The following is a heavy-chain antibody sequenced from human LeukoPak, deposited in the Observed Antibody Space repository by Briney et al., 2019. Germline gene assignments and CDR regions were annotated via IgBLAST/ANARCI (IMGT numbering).Heavy chain of an antibody. V-gene: IGHV4-34*01. Sequence: SETLSLTCAVSGGSFSGYYCSWIRQPPGKGLEWIGEINHIGSTNYNPSLKSRVTISVDTSKNQFSLKLSSVTAADTAVYYCARGSGSGWYTTRYCFDYWGQGTLVTVSS. J-gene: IGHJ4*02. CDR3: ARGSGSGWYTTRYCFDY. CDR2: INHIGST. CDR1: GGSFSGYY. D-gene: IGHD6-19*01.